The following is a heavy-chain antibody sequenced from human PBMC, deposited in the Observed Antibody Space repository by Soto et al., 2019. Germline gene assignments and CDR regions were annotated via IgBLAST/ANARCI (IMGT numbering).Heavy chain of an antibody. CDR1: GFTFSTYA. V-gene: IGHV3-23*01. CDR3: AKDRMNHHGLWDPMDV. CDR2: IGSGPDDS. Sequence: EVKLLESGGDLVQPGGSLRLSCAASGFTFSTYAMSWVRQAPGKGLEWVSSIGSGPDDSDSADSVKGRFIISRDKSKNIVSLQMERLRVEDTARYYCAKDRMNHHGLWDPMDVWGQGTVVTVSS. D-gene: IGHD1-26*01. J-gene: IGHJ3*01.